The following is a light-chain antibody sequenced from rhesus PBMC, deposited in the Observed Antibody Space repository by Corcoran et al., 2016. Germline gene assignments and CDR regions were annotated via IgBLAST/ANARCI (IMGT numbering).Light chain of an antibody. CDR2: KAS. Sequence: DIQMTQSPSSLSASVGDRVTITCRASENVNNYLNWYQQKPGKAPKLLINKASTLQSGVPSRFSGSGSGTDYTFTISRLQSEDVATYYCQHNYGTPYSFGQGTKVEIK. CDR1: ENVNNY. J-gene: IGKJ2*01. V-gene: IGKV1-74*01. CDR3: QHNYGTPYS.